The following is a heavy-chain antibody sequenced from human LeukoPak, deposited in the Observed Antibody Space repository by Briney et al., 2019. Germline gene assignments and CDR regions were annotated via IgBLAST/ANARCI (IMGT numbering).Heavy chain of an antibody. CDR3: AKSDDRAAFDI. V-gene: IGHV3-30*18. Sequence: GGSLRLSCAASGFTFSTYGMHCVRQAPGKGREWVTVISYDGSNKYYSDSVKGLFTISRDNSKNTLYLQMNSLRAEYTAVYYCAKSDDRAAFDIWGQGTMVTVSS. D-gene: IGHD5-24*01. CDR2: ISYDGSNK. J-gene: IGHJ3*02. CDR1: GFTFSTYG.